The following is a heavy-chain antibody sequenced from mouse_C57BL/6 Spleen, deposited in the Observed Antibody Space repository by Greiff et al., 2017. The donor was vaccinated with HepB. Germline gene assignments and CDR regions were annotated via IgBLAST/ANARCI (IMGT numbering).Heavy chain of an antibody. V-gene: IGHV5-9*01. D-gene: IGHD4-1*01. CDR3: ARQGGLGRGYYFDY. CDR2: ISGGGGNT. Sequence: DVKLVESGGGLVKPGGSLKLSCAASGFTFSSYTMSWVRQTPEKRLEWVATISGGGGNTYYPDSVKGRFTISRDNAKNTLYLQMSSLRSEDTALYYCARQGGLGRGYYFDYWGQGTTLTVSS. J-gene: IGHJ2*01. CDR1: GFTFSSYT.